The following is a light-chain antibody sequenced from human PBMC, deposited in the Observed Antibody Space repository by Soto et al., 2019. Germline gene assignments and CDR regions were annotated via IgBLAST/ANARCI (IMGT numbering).Light chain of an antibody. V-gene: IGKV3-20*01. CDR1: QSVRSTY. CDR2: GAS. Sequence: EIVLTQSPGILSLSPGERATLSCRASQSVRSTYLAWYQQKPGQAPRLLIHGASSRATSIPDRFSGSGSGTDFTLTISRLEPEDFAVYYCQYYSSSLSITFGQGTRLEIK. CDR3: QYYSSSLSIT. J-gene: IGKJ5*01.